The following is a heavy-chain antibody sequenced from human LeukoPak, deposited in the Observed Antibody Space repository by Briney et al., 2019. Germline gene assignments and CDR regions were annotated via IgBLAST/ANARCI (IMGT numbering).Heavy chain of an antibody. V-gene: IGHV4-38-2*02. D-gene: IGHD3-10*01. CDR3: ARENYGSGSYYNVGYYYGMDV. CDR1: GYSISSGYY. Sequence: SETLSLTCAVSGYSISSGYYWGWIRQPPGKGLEWIGSIYHSGSTYYNPSLKSRVTISVDTSKNQFSLKLSSVTAADTAVYYCARENYGSGSYYNVGYYYGMDVWGKWTTVTVSS. J-gene: IGHJ6*04. CDR2: IYHSGST.